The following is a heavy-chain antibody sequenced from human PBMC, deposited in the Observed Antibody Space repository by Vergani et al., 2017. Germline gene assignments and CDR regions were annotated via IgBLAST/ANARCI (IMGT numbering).Heavy chain of an antibody. CDR3: ARGGGWYNPGPTFDY. V-gene: IGHV4-34*01. CDR1: GGSFSGYY. J-gene: IGHJ4*02. CDR2: INHSGST. Sequence: QVQLQESGPGLVKPSETLSLTCAVYGGSFSGYYWSWIRQPPGKGLEWIGEINHSGSTNYNPSLKSRVTISVDTSKNQFSLKLSSVTAADTAVYYCARGGGWYNPGPTFDYWGQGTLVTVSS. D-gene: IGHD6-19*01.